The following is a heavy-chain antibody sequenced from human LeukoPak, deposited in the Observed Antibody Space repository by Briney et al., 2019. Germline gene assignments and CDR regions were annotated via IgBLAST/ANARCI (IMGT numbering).Heavy chain of an antibody. CDR1: GFTVSSSY. Sequence: PGGSLRLSCAASGFTVSSSYMSWVRQAPGKGLEWVSVIYSGGSTYYADSVKGRFTISRGNSKNTLYLQMNSLRAEDTAVYYCARDPYYYDSSGYPGGNAFDIWGQGTMVTVSS. CDR3: ARDPYYYDSSGYPGGNAFDI. CDR2: IYSGGST. D-gene: IGHD3-22*01. J-gene: IGHJ3*02. V-gene: IGHV3-53*01.